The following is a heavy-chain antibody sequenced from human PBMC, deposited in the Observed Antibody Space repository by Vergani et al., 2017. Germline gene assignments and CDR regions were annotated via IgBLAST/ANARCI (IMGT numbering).Heavy chain of an antibody. J-gene: IGHJ2*01. CDR3: ARGYYDSSGYYPPTYWYFDL. V-gene: IGHV4-61*02. CDR1: GGSISSGSYY. CDR2: IYTSGST. D-gene: IGHD3-22*01. Sequence: QVQLQESGPGLVKPSQTLSLTCTVSGGSISSGSYYWSWIRQPAGKGLEWIGRIYTSGSTNYNPSLKSRVTISVDTSKNQFSLKLSSVTAADTAVYYCARGYYDSSGYYPPTYWYFDLWGRGTLVTVSS.